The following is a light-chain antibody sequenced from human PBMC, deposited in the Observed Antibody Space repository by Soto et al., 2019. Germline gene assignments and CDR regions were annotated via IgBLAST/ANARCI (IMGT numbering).Light chain of an antibody. CDR2: GAS. V-gene: IGKV3-15*01. Sequence: EIVMTQSPGTLSLSPGERATLSCRASQSVSSNFLAWYQQRPGQAPRLLMDGASTRAAGISDRFRGSGSGTEFTLTISSLRSEDSAIYYCQQYFEWPPMTFGQGTKVEI. J-gene: IGKJ1*01. CDR3: QQYFEWPPMT. CDR1: QSVSSN.